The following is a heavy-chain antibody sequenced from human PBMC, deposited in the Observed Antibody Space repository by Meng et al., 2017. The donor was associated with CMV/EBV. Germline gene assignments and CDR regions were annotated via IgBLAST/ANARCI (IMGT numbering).Heavy chain of an antibody. CDR3: ARGHYPQLAPDYYYGLDV. Sequence: SAKVSCKASGGSLSAYATSWVRQAPGQGLEWIGGIIPIPDVTNYAQKFQGRVTITADRSTSTAYLELNSLRSEDTAVYYCARGHYPQLAPDYYYGLDVWGQGTTVTVSS. J-gene: IGHJ6*02. V-gene: IGHV1-69*10. CDR2: IIPIPDVT. CDR1: GGSLSAYA. D-gene: IGHD1-1*01.